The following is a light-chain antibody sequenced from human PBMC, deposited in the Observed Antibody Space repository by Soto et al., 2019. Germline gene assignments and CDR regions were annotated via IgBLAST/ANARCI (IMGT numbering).Light chain of an antibody. CDR3: SSYARGSTYV. V-gene: IGLV2-14*01. J-gene: IGLJ1*01. CDR1: SSDVGAYNY. CDR2: GVT. Sequence: QSVLTQPASVSFSPGQSITISCTGTSSDVGAYNYVSWYLQYPGKAPKLLIYGVTNRPSGVSDRFSGSKSGNTASLTISGLQAEDETDYYCSSYARGSTYVFGTGTKVTVL.